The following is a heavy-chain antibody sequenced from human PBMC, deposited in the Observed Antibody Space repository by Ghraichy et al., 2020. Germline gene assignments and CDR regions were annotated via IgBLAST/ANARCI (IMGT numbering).Heavy chain of an antibody. Sequence: ASVKVSCKVSGYTLTELSMHWVRQAPGKGLEWMGGFDPEDGETIYAQKFQGRVTMTEDTSTDTAYMELSSLRSEDTAVYYCATERKSYWDTIFGVGRFDYWGQGTLVTVSS. V-gene: IGHV1-24*01. CDR2: FDPEDGET. CDR1: GYTLTELS. CDR3: ATERKSYWDTIFGVGRFDY. D-gene: IGHD3-3*01. J-gene: IGHJ4*02.